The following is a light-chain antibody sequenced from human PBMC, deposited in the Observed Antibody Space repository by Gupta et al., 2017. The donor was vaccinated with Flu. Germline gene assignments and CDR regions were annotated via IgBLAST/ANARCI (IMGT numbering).Light chain of an antibody. V-gene: IGKV2D-26*03. J-gene: IGKJ2*01. CDR3: MQEEQDPYT. Sequence: ITPGEQASMSCRASQSRLQVMETPICIGFCRKPGQSPQLLIYEGSNRGSGVPDRFSGSGSGTDFTLKISRVEAEDVGVYSCMQEEQDPYTFGQGTKLEIK. CDR2: EGS. CDR1: QSRLQVMETP.